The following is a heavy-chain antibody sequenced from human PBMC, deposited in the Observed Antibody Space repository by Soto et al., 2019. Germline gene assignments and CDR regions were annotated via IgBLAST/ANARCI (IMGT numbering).Heavy chain of an antibody. CDR3: ARLGPFGNYYYYMDV. CDR1: GYSFTSYW. J-gene: IGHJ6*03. D-gene: IGHD3-16*01. Sequence: PGESLKISCKGSGYSFTSYWIGWVRQMPGKGLEWMGIIYPGDSDTRYSPSFQGQVTISADKSISTAYLQWSSLKASDTAMYYCARLGPFGNYYYYMDVWGKGTTVTVSS. V-gene: IGHV5-51*01. CDR2: IYPGDSDT.